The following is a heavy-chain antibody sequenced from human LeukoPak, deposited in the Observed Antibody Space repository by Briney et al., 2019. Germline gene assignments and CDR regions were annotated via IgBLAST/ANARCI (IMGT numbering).Heavy chain of an antibody. CDR2: SHYSKST. CDR3: ARHAGNHYGDFFDY. J-gene: IGHJ4*02. V-gene: IGHV4-59*08. D-gene: IGHD4-17*01. Sequence: SETLSLTCTVSDGSITNYYWSWIRQPPGKGLEWIAYSHYSKSTTYHPSLRSRATVSVDASKNPLSLKLSSVTAADTALYYCARHAGNHYGDFFDYWGQGTLVTVSS. CDR1: DGSITNYY.